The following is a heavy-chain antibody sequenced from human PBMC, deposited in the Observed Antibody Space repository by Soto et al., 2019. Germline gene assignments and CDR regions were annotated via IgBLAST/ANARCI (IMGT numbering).Heavy chain of an antibody. CDR2: IYYSGST. CDR3: ARYGHQLLFYPSSYNWFDP. V-gene: IGHV4-31*03. Sequence: PSETLSLTCTVSGDSISSGGYYWSWIRQHPGKGLEWIGYIYYSGSTYYNPSLKSRVTISVDTSKNQFSLKLSSVTAADTAVYYCARYGHQLLFYPSSYNWFDPWGQGTLVTVSS. D-gene: IGHD2-2*01. CDR1: GDSISSGGYY. J-gene: IGHJ5*02.